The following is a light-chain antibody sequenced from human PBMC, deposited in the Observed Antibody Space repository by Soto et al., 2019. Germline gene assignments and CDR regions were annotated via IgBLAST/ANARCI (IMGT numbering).Light chain of an antibody. CDR1: QSVSSSY. J-gene: IGKJ5*01. CDR2: GAL. Sequence: ETVLTQSPGTLSLSPGERATLSCRASQSVSSSYLAWYQQKPGQAPRLLIYGALNRATGVPDRFSGSGSGTDFTLTVSGLEPEDFAVYYCQQYGSSPSTFGQGTRLDIK. CDR3: QQYGSSPST. V-gene: IGKV3-20*01.